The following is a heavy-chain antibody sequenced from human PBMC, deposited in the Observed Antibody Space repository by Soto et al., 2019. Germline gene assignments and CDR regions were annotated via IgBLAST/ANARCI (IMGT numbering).Heavy chain of an antibody. J-gene: IGHJ3*01. Sequence: QVQLVESGGSVVQPGRSLRLSCAASGFTFSSYGMHWVRQAPGKGLEWVTGILYDGSDKYYADSVKGRFTTSSDSSKTTVYLQMNGLRPDDTAVYYCASWHEREHAYDVWGQGTTVTVSS. CDR2: ILYDGSDK. CDR1: GFTFSSYG. V-gene: IGHV3-30*03. D-gene: IGHD1-1*01. CDR3: ASWHEREHAYDV.